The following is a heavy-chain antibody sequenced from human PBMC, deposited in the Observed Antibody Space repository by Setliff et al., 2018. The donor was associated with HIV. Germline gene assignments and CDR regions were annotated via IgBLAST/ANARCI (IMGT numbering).Heavy chain of an antibody. CDR3: ARVSCSSWYSIPLYYYYSMDV. CDR2: MQHSGRT. CDR1: GGSFSGYC. D-gene: IGHD6-13*01. Sequence: PSETLSLTCAVYGGSFSGYCWSWIRQPPGKGLEWIGEMQHSGRTNYNPSLRSRVTTSVDTSKRQFSLKLSSVTAADTAVYYCARVSCSSWYSIPLYYYYSMDVWGKGTTVTVSS. V-gene: IGHV4-34*01. J-gene: IGHJ6*03.